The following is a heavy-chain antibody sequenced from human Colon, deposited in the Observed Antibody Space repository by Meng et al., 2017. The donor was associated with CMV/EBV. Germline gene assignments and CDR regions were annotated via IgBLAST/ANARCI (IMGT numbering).Heavy chain of an antibody. V-gene: IGHV3-23*01. CDR1: GYNFRNDA. CDR3: AKGTASGSLYYFDY. Sequence: VPSCVCESCSVTPGGSLNLACSHSGYNFRNDAMSWVRPAPGKGLEWVSAINSDGDSTYSADSVKGRFTISGDNFKNTLSLQMNSLRAEDTAVYYCAKGTASGSLYYFDYWGQGALVTVSS. J-gene: IGHJ4*02. D-gene: IGHD6-13*01. CDR2: INSDGDST.